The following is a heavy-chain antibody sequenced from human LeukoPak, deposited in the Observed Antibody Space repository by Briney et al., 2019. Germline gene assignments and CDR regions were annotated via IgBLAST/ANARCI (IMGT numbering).Heavy chain of an antibody. J-gene: IGHJ6*03. CDR1: GGTFSSYA. CDR3: ARAVGATRSTYYYYMDV. D-gene: IGHD1-26*01. Sequence: ASVKVSCKASGGTFSSYAISWVRQAPGQGLEWMGGIIPIFGTANYAQKFQGRVTITTDESTSTAYMELSSLRSEDTAVYYCARAVGATRSTYYYYMDVWGKGTTVTVSS. V-gene: IGHV1-69*05. CDR2: IIPIFGTA.